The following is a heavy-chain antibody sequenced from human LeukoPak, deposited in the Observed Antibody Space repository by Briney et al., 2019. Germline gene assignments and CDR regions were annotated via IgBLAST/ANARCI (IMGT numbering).Heavy chain of an antibody. CDR3: ARRGPTSGRGDAFDY. V-gene: IGHV4-59*08. CDR2: IYDSGST. Sequence: PSETLSLTCTVSGGSISSYYWSWIRQPPGKGLEWIGYIYDSGSTNYNPSLKSRVTISVDTSKNQFSLKLSSVTAADTAVYYCARRGPTSGRGDAFDYWGQGTLVTVSS. CDR1: GGSISSYY. J-gene: IGHJ4*02. D-gene: IGHD6-19*01.